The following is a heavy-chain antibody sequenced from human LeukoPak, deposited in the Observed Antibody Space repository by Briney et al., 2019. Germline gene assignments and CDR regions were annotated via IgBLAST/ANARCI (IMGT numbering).Heavy chain of an antibody. D-gene: IGHD3-22*01. V-gene: IGHV3-9*01. Sequence: PGGSLRLSCAASGFTFDDYAMHWVRQAPGKGLEWVSGISWNSGSIGYADSVKGRFTISRDNAKNSLYLQMNSLRAEDTALYYCAKLPDLGPYDSGGYPGVDYWGQGTLVTVSS. CDR2: ISWNSGSI. J-gene: IGHJ4*02. CDR1: GFTFDDYA. CDR3: AKLPDLGPYDSGGYPGVDY.